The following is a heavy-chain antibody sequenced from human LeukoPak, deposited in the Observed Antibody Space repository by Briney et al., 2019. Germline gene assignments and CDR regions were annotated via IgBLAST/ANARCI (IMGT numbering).Heavy chain of an antibody. J-gene: IGHJ4*02. CDR3: AAGEPYGY. Sequence: SCKASGGTFSTYGMHWVRQAPGKGLEWVAIIWYDGSNKYYADSVKGRFTISRDNSKHTLYLQMNSLRAEDTALYYCAAGEPYGYRGQGTLVTVSS. D-gene: IGHD1-14*01. CDR2: IWYDGSNK. CDR1: GGTFSTYG. V-gene: IGHV3-33*01.